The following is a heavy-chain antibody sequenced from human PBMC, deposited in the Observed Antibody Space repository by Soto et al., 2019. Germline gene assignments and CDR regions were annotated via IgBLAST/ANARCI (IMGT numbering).Heavy chain of an antibody. CDR1: GYMFTGFY. CDR2: INPNNGVT. CDR3: AAAAIPVAGRHPDF. J-gene: IGHJ4*02. D-gene: IGHD6-19*01. V-gene: IGHV1-2*02. Sequence: ALVKVSCKASGYMFTGFYLHWVRQAPGQGLEWMGWINPNNGVTTYAKNFQGRVTMTRDSSISTAYMELSSLRSDDTAVYFCAAAAIPVAGRHPDFWGQGTVVTVSS.